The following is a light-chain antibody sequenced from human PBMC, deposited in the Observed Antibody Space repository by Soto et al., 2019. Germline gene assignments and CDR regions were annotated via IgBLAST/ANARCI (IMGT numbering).Light chain of an antibody. Sequence: DIPTTHAASTLSASVVDRFTITCRASQTIGSWLAWYQQKPGKDPELLIYDASTLEGGVPSRFSGSGSGTEFSLTITSLQPDDFATFYCQQYSSFPRTFGQGTKVDIK. J-gene: IGKJ1*01. CDR3: QQYSSFPRT. CDR1: QTIGSW. V-gene: IGKV1-5*01. CDR2: DAS.